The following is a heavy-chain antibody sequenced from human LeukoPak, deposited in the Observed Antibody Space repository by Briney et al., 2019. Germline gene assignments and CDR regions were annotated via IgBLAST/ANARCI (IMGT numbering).Heavy chain of an antibody. CDR3: ARSIAARPVSYYYYMDV. V-gene: IGHV6-1*01. Sequence: SQTLSLTCAISGDSVSSNSAAWKWIRQSPSRGLEWLGRTYYMSKWYNDYAVSVKSRITINPDTSKNQFSLQLNSVTPEDTTVYYCARSIAARPVSYYYYMDVWGKGTTVTVSS. J-gene: IGHJ6*03. D-gene: IGHD6-6*01. CDR2: TYYMSKWYN. CDR1: GDSVSSNSAA.